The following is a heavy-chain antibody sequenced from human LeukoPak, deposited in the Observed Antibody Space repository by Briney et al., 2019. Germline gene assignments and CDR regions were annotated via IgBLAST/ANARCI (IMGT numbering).Heavy chain of an antibody. Sequence: ASVKVSCKASGYTFTSYDINWVRQATGQGLEWMGWMNPNSGNTGYAQNFQGRVTITRNTSISTAYMELSSLRSEDTAVYYCARGQRPYQIVVVVAATRYWFDPWGQGTLVTVSS. CDR2: MNPNSGNT. J-gene: IGHJ5*02. V-gene: IGHV1-8*03. CDR1: GYTFTSYD. CDR3: ARGQRPYQIVVVVAATRYWFDP. D-gene: IGHD2-15*01.